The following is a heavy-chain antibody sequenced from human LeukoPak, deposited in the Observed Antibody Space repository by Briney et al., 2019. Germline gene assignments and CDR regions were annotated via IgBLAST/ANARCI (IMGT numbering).Heavy chain of an antibody. CDR3: ARGRWVATNQAYYFDD. Sequence: ASVKVSCKTSAYSFTTYAMHWVRQAPGQRLEWMGWINAGNGHTKYSQEFQGRLTITRDTSANIVYMDLSSLRSEDMGVYYCARGRWVATNQAYYFDDWGQGTLVTVSS. CDR2: INAGNGHT. V-gene: IGHV1-3*03. J-gene: IGHJ4*02. D-gene: IGHD5-12*01. CDR1: AYSFTTYA.